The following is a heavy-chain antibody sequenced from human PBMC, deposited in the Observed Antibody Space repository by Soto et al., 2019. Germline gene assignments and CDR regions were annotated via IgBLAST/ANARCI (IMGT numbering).Heavy chain of an antibody. J-gene: IGHJ4*02. CDR3: AKGRKSGSGWYWDY. D-gene: IGHD6-19*01. CDR2: ISASGSTT. Sequence: EVQLLESGGGLVQPGGSLRLSCAASGFTFSSYAMRWVRQAPGQGLEWVSGISASGSTTYYSDAVKGRFTISRDNSNNTLYLQMNSLRAEDTAVYYCAKGRKSGSGWYWDYWGQGTLVTVSS. V-gene: IGHV3-23*01. CDR1: GFTFSSYA.